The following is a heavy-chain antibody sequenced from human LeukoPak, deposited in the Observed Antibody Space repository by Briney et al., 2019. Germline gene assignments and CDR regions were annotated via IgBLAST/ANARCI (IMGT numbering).Heavy chain of an antibody. J-gene: IGHJ3*01. Sequence: GGSLRLPCAASGFTVSSNFMSWVRQAPGKGLEWVSVIYSSGNAYYADSVQGRFTISRHTSKNTLYLQMDSLRLDDTAMYYCARHSRGDYTPGGDAFDFWGPGTMVIVSS. CDR1: GFTVSSNF. V-gene: IGHV3-53*04. D-gene: IGHD4-17*01. CDR2: IYSSGNA. CDR3: ARHSRGDYTPGGDAFDF.